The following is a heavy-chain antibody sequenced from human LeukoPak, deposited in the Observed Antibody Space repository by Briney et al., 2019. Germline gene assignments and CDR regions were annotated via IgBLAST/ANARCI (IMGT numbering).Heavy chain of an antibody. CDR1: GGSLTSPAYY. J-gene: IGHJ4*02. CDR3: ARPRYNWNHYFDY. Sequence: SETLSLTCSVSGGSLTSPAYYWGWIRQPPGKGLEWIGTIYYGGSTYYSPSLKSRVTITVDTSKNQFSLEVTSVTASDTAVYYCARPRYNWNHYFDYWGQGRLVTVSS. CDR2: IYYGGST. V-gene: IGHV4-39*01. D-gene: IGHD1-20*01.